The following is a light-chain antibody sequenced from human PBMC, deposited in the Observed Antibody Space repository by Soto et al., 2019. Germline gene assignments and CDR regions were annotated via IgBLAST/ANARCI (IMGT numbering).Light chain of an antibody. CDR1: QSVSSD. Sequence: EIVLTQSPAPLSVSPGERVTLSCRASQSVSSDLAWYQQKPGQAPRLLIYGASTRATGIPARFSGSRSGTDFTLTISSLQSEDYAVYYCQQYSNWPLTFGGGTKVDIK. J-gene: IGKJ4*01. CDR2: GAS. CDR3: QQYSNWPLT. V-gene: IGKV3-15*01.